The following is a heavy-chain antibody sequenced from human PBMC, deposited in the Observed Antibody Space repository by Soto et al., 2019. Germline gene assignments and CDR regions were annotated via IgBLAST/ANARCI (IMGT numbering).Heavy chain of an antibody. CDR1: GGTFSSYA. Sequence: GASVKVSCKASGGTFSSYAISWVRQAPGQGLEWMGGINPSGGSTSYAQKLQGRVTMTRDTSTSTVYMELSSLRSEDTAVYYCARHLGMDVWGQGTTVTVSS. CDR3: ARHLGMDV. CDR2: INPSGGST. V-gene: IGHV1-46*04. J-gene: IGHJ6*02.